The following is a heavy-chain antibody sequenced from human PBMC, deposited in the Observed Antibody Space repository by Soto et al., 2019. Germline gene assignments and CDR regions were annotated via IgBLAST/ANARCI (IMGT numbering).Heavy chain of an antibody. CDR2: INHSGST. CDR1: GGSFSGYY. CDR3: AESYDYYYYGMDV. Sequence: SETLSLTCAVYGGSFSGYYLSWIRQPPGKGLEWIGEINHSGSTNYNPSLKSRVTISVDTSKNQFSLKLSSVTAADTAVYYCAESYDYYYYGMDVWGQGTTVTVSS. J-gene: IGHJ6*02. D-gene: IGHD1-26*01. V-gene: IGHV4-34*01.